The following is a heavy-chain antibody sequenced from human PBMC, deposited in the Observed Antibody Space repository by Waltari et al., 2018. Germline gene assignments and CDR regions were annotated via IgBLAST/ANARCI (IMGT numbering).Heavy chain of an antibody. CDR3: ARDEGPWSLSG. D-gene: IGHD2-8*01. V-gene: IGHV4-59*01. Sequence: QVQLQESGPGLVKPSETLSLTCTVSGGSISRYYWSWIRQPPGKGLEWIGYIYYSGSTNYNPSLKSRVTISVDTSKNQFSLKLSSVTAADTAVYYCARDEGPWSLSGWGQGTLVTVSS. CDR2: IYYSGST. CDR1: GGSISRYY. J-gene: IGHJ4*02.